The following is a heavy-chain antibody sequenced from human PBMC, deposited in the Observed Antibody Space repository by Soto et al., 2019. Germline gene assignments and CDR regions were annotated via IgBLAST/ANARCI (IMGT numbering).Heavy chain of an antibody. CDR2: IIPIFGTA. V-gene: IGHV1-69*01. Sequence: QVQLVQSGAEVKKPGSSVKVSCKASGGTFSSYAISWVRQAPGQGLEWMGGIIPIFGTANYAQKFQGRVTITADESTSTAYMELSSLRSEDTAVYYCARTVVPAAIPRPYYYYYGMDVLGQGTTVTVSS. J-gene: IGHJ6*02. D-gene: IGHD2-2*02. CDR1: GGTFSSYA. CDR3: ARTVVPAAIPRPYYYYYGMDV.